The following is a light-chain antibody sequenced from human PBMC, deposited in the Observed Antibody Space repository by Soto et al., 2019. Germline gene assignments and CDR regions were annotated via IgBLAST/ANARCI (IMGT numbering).Light chain of an antibody. V-gene: IGLV2-14*01. CDR3: SSYTSSNTLV. CDR2: EVT. J-gene: IGLJ1*01. CDR1: SEDVGGYNY. Sequence: QSVLTQPASVSGSPGKSITMSCSGTSEDVGGYNYVSWYQHHPGKAPKLLIYEVTNRPSGLSDRFSGSKSGNTASLTISGLQAEDEADYYCSSYTSSNTLVFGTGTKLTGL.